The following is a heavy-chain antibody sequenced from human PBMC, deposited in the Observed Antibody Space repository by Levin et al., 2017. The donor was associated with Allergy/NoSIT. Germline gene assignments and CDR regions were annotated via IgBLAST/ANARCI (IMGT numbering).Heavy chain of an antibody. J-gene: IGHJ4*02. CDR3: ARIVSTVTSPVDY. V-gene: IGHV3-33*01. CDR2: IWYDGSNK. D-gene: IGHD4-17*01. CDR1: GFTFRSYG. Sequence: GESLKISCAASGFTFRSYGMHWVRQAPGKGLEWVAVIWYDGSNKYYADSVKGRFTISRDNSKNTLYLQMNSLRAEDTAVYYCARIVSTVTSPVDYWGQGTLVTVSS.